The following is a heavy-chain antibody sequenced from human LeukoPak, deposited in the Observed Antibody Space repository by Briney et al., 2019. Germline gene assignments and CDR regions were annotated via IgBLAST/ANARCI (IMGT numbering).Heavy chain of an antibody. V-gene: IGHV3-23*01. CDR3: ARDKYYDSSGYYFYFDY. CDR2: ISGSSSDT. J-gene: IGHJ4*02. D-gene: IGHD3-22*01. Sequence: GGSLRLSCAASGFTSSSYALSWVRQAPGRGLEWVSGISGSSSDTYYADSAKGRFTISISRDNLKNTLYLQMGSLRAEDMAVYYCARDKYYDSSGYYFYFDYWGQGTLVTVSS. CDR1: GFTSSSYA.